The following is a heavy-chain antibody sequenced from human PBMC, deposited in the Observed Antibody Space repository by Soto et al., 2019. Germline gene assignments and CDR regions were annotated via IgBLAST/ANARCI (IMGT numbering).Heavy chain of an antibody. J-gene: IGHJ6*02. CDR1: GGSISSSSYY. V-gene: IGHV4-39*01. D-gene: IGHD1-1*01. CDR3: ARTDTSGTGTYYGMDV. Sequence: KTSETLSLTCTVSGGSISSSSYYWGWIRQPPGKGLEWIGSIYYSGSTYYNPSLKSRVTISVDTSKNQFSLKLSSVTAADTAVYYCARTDTSGTGTYYGMDVWGQGTTVTVSS. CDR2: IYYSGST.